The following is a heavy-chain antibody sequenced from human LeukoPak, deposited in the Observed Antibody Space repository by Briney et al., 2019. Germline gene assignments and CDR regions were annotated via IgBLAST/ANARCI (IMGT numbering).Heavy chain of an antibody. CDR3: ARGHLNWFDP. CDR1: GYTFTGYY. Sequence: ASVRVSCKASGYTFTGYYMHWVRQAPGQGLEWMGWINPSSGDTNYAQKFQGRVTITRNTSISTAYMELSSLRSEDTAVYYCARGHLNWFDPWGQGTLVTVSS. V-gene: IGHV1-2*02. J-gene: IGHJ5*02. CDR2: INPSSGDT.